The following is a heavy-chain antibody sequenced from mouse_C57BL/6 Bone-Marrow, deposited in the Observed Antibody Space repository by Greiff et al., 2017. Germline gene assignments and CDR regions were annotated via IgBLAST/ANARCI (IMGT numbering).Heavy chain of an antibody. J-gene: IGHJ3*01. CDR3: ARSYYGYGGAWFAY. CDR1: GYTFTSYW. D-gene: IGHD2-9*01. Sequence: QVQLKQPGAELVKPGASVKLSCKASGYTFTSYWMHWVKQRPGQGLEWIGMIHPNSGSTTYNEKFKSKATLTVDKSSSTAYMQLSSLTSEYSAVYYCARSYYGYGGAWFAYWGQGTLVTVSA. CDR2: IHPNSGST. V-gene: IGHV1-64*01.